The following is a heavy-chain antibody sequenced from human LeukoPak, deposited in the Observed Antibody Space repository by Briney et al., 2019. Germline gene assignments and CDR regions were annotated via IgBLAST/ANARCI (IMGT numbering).Heavy chain of an antibody. V-gene: IGHV4-59*12. CDR2: IYYSGST. J-gene: IGHJ4*02. D-gene: IGHD3-22*01. Sequence: SETLSLTCTVSGGSISSYYWSWIRQPPGKGLEWIGYIYYSGSTNYNPSLKSRVTISVDTSKNQFSLKLSSVTAADTAVYYCARDTLNYDSSGYYYRHYWGQGTLVTVSS. CDR3: ARDTLNYDSSGYYYRHY. CDR1: GGSISSYY.